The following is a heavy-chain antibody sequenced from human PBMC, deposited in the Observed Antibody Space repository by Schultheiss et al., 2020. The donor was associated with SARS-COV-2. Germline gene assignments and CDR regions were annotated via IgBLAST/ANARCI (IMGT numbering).Heavy chain of an antibody. Sequence: SETLSLTCTVSGGSISSYYWSWIRQPPGKGLEWIGEINHSGSTNYNPSLKSRVTISVDTSKNQFSLKLSSVTAADTAVYYCARSPPYGDYGYYFDYWGQGTLVTVSS. D-gene: IGHD4-17*01. J-gene: IGHJ4*02. CDR3: ARSPPYGDYGYYFDY. CDR2: INHSGST. V-gene: IGHV4-34*01. CDR1: GGSISSYY.